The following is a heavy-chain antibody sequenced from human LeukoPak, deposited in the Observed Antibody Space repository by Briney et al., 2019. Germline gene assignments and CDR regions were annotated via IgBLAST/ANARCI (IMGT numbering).Heavy chain of an antibody. CDR2: IYYSGST. V-gene: IGHV4-59*01. Sequence: SETLSLICTVSGGSISSYYWSWIRQPPGKGLEWIGYIYYSGSTNYNPSLKSRVTISVDTSKNQFSLKLSSVTAADTAVYYCARTYYGDYGYYYYYYMDVWGKGTTVTVSS. CDR1: GGSISSYY. D-gene: IGHD4-17*01. J-gene: IGHJ6*03. CDR3: ARTYYGDYGYYYYYYMDV.